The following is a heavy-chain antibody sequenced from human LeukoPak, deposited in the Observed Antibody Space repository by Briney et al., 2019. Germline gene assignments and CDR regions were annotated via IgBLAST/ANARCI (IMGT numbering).Heavy chain of an antibody. V-gene: IGHV3-30*02. J-gene: IGHJ4*02. CDR3: ASYLDTSGYPSGPLDY. CDR1: GFTFSECG. Sequence: PGGSLRLSCAASGFTFSECGMHWVRQAPGKGLEWVSFTRFDSLNTYYSSSVKGRFTISRDNSKNTLYLQMNALRPDDTAVYYCASYLDTSGYPSGPLDYWGQGTLVTVSS. CDR2: TRFDSLNT. D-gene: IGHD3-22*01.